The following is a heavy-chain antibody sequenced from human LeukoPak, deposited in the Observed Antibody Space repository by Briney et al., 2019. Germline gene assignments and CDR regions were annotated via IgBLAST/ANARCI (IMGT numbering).Heavy chain of an antibody. CDR1: GGSFSGYY. D-gene: IGHD6-13*01. CDR2: INHSGST. V-gene: IGHV4-34*01. CDR3: ARVTAAGTVY. J-gene: IGHJ4*02. Sequence: PSETLSLTCAVYGGSFSGYYWSWIRQPPGKGLEWIGEINHSGSTNYNPSLKSRVTISVDTSKNQFSLKLSSVTAADTAVYYCARVTAAGTVYWGQGTLVTVSS.